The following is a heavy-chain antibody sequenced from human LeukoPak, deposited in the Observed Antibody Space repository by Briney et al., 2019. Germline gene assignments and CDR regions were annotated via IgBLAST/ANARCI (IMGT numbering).Heavy chain of an antibody. CDR3: ARGGSYYF. Sequence: SETLSLTCTVSGGSIGSSSYYWGWIRQPPGKGLEWIGSIYYSGSTYCNPSLKSRVTISIDTSKNQFSLKLSSVTAADTAVYYCARGGSYYFWGQGTLVTVSS. J-gene: IGHJ4*02. D-gene: IGHD3-10*01. CDR2: IYYSGST. CDR1: GGSIGSSSYY. V-gene: IGHV4-39*01.